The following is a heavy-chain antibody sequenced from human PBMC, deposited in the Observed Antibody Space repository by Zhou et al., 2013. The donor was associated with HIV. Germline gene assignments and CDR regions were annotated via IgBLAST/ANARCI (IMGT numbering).Heavy chain of an antibody. CDR3: ARVSWSGYYSDTFVY. CDR1: GYTFNTFG. D-gene: IGHD3-3*01. J-gene: IGHJ3*02. CDR2: ISGNNMNR. Sequence: QVQLVQSGAEVKKPGASVTVSCKASGYTFNTFGVSWVRQAPGQGLEWMGWISGNNMNRNYAQNLQGRVSMTTDTSTSTAYMELRSLTSNDTAVYYCARVSWSGYYSDTFVYLGPRDRWSSSPQ. V-gene: IGHV1-18*01.